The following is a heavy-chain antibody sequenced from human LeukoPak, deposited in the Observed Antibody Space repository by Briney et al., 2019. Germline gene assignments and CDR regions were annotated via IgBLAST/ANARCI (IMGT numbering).Heavy chain of an antibody. V-gene: IGHV3-66*01. Sequence: GGSLRLSCAASGFTVSSNYMTWVRQAPGKGLEWVSVIYSGGSTYYADSVKGRFTISRDNSKNMLYLQMNSLRAEDTAVYYCARGRITIFGAVKDYYGMDVWGQGTTVTVSS. D-gene: IGHD3-3*01. J-gene: IGHJ6*02. CDR1: GFTVSSNY. CDR2: IYSGGST. CDR3: ARGRITIFGAVKDYYGMDV.